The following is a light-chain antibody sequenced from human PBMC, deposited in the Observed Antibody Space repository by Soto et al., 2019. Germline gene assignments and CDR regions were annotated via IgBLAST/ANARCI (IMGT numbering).Light chain of an antibody. Sequence: EIVLTQSPGTLSLSPGERATLSCRASQVVSSSYLAWYQQTPGQAPRLLISEASRRATGIPDRFSGSGSGTDFTLTISRLEHEDFAVYYCQQYGSLPETFGQGTRVEIK. V-gene: IGKV3-20*01. CDR1: QVVSSSY. CDR2: EAS. J-gene: IGKJ1*01. CDR3: QQYGSLPET.